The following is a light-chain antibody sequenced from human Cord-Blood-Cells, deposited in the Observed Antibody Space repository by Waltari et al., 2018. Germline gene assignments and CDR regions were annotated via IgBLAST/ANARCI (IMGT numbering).Light chain of an antibody. V-gene: IGLV1-47*01. Sequence: QSVLTQPPSASGTPGQRVTISCSGSSSTIGRHYVYWYQQLPGTAPKLLIYRNNQRPSGVPDRFSGSKSGTSASRAISGLRSEDEADYYCAAWDDSLSGWVFGGGTKLTVL. CDR2: RNN. J-gene: IGLJ3*02. CDR1: SSTIGRHY. CDR3: AAWDDSLSGWV.